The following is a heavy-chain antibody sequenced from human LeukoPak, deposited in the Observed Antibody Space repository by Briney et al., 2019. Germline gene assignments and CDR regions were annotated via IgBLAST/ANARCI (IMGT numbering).Heavy chain of an antibody. CDR2: IKQDGGEK. J-gene: IGHJ4*02. CDR1: GITFSRYW. V-gene: IGHV3-7*03. CDR3: ARDGRPLDY. Sequence: GGSLRLSCVDSGITFSRYWMSWVRQAPGKGLEWVANIKQDGGEKYYVDSVKGRFTISRDNAKNTLYLQMNSLRVEDTAVYYCARDGRPLDYWGQGTLVTVSS.